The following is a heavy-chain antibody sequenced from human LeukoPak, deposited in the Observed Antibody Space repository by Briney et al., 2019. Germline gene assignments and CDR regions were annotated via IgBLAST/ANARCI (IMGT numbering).Heavy chain of an antibody. V-gene: IGHV3-30-3*01. CDR2: ISYDGSNK. CDR3: ARYCSSTSCYDY. CDR1: GFTFSNYA. D-gene: IGHD2-2*01. J-gene: IGHJ4*02. Sequence: AGGSLRLSCAASGFTFSNYAMPWVRQAPGKGLEWVAVISYDGSNKYYADSVKGRFTISRDNSKNTLYLQMNSLRAEDTAVYYCARYCSSTSCYDYWGQGTLVTVSS.